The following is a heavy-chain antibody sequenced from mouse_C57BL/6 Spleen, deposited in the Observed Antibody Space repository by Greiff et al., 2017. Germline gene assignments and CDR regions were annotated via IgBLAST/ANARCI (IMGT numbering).Heavy chain of an antibody. V-gene: IGHV5-16*01. Sequence: EVMLVESEGGLVQPGSSMKLSCTASGFTFSDYYMAWVRQVPEKGLEWVANINYDGSSTYYLDSLKSRFIISRDNAKNILYLQMSSLKSEDTATYYCARSLPHFDYWGQGTTLTVSS. CDR3: ARSLPHFDY. CDR2: INYDGSST. J-gene: IGHJ2*01. CDR1: GFTFSDYY. D-gene: IGHD6-2*01.